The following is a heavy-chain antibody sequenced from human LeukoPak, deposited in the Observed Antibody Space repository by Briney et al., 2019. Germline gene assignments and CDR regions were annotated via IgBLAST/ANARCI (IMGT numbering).Heavy chain of an antibody. D-gene: IGHD3-3*01. Sequence: SETLSLTCAVYGGSFSGYYWSWIRQPPGKGLEWIGEINHSGSPNYNPTLKSRVTISVNTSKNQSSRNLSAVTATNTAGIYCARGPILGVVIISGGLYFDYWGQGTLVTVSS. V-gene: IGHV4-34*01. J-gene: IGHJ4*02. CDR2: INHSGSP. CDR1: GGSFSGYY. CDR3: ARGPILGVVIISGGLYFDY.